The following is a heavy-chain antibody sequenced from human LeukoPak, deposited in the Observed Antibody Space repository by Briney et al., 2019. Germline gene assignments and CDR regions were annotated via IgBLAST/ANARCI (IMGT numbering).Heavy chain of an antibody. V-gene: IGHV4-61*01. D-gene: IGHD4-17*01. CDR1: GGSVSSGSYY. Sequence: PSETLSLTCTVSGGSVSSGSYYWSWIRQPPGKGLEWIGYIYYSGSTNYNPSLKSRVAISVDTSKNQFSLRLSSVTAADTAVYYCARSYGDYSRTDHPSYFDYWGQGTLVTVSS. J-gene: IGHJ4*02. CDR2: IYYSGST. CDR3: ARSYGDYSRTDHPSYFDY.